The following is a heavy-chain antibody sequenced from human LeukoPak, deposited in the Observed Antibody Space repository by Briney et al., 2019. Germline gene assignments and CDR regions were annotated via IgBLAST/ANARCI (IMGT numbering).Heavy chain of an antibody. CDR1: GGSISTHY. D-gene: IGHD6-25*01. V-gene: IGHV4-59*11. CDR2: VLDSERT. J-gene: IGHJ5*02. CDR3: AREGGDPRWLDP. Sequence: PSETLSLTCTVSGGSISTHYWSWIRQPPGKGLEWIGYVLDSERTKDNPSLKSRATLSADTSKNQFSLRLTSVTAADLAVYSCAREGGDPRWLDPWGQGTLVTVSS.